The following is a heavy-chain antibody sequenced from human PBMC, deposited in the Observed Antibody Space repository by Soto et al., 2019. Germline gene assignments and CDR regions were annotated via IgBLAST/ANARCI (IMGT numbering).Heavy chain of an antibody. CDR1: GGSISSSSYY. CDR2: IYYSGST. Sequence: SETLSLTCTVSGGSISSSSYYWGWIRQPPGKGLEWIGSIYYSGSTYYNPSLKSRVTISVDTSKNQFSLKLSSVTAADTAVYYCVKIMVLVPAARHDWFDPWGQGTLVTVSS. CDR3: VKIMVLVPAARHDWFDP. V-gene: IGHV4-39*01. J-gene: IGHJ5*02. D-gene: IGHD2-2*01.